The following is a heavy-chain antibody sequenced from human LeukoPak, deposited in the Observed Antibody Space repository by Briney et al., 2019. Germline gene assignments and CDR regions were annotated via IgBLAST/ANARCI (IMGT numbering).Heavy chain of an antibody. CDR3: ARADPGSRSYYYYMDV. V-gene: IGHV4-4*07. CDR1: GGSISTYC. J-gene: IGHJ6*03. CDR2: ICTSGST. Sequence: SETLSLTCTVSGGSISTYCWSWIRQPAGKGLEWIGHICTSGSTNYNPSLKSRVTISVDTSKNQFSLKLSSVTAADTAVYYCARADPGSRSYYYYMDVWGKGTTVTVSS.